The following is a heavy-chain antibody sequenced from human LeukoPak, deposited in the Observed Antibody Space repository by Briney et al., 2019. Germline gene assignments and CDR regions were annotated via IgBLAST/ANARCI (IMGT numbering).Heavy chain of an antibody. Sequence: ASVKVSCKASGYTFTSYGISWVRQAPGQGPEWMGGIIAYNGNTNYAQKLQGRVTMTTDTSTSTAYMELRSLRSEDTAVYYCARDYDYVWGSYRYFWFDPWGQGTLVTVSS. CDR3: ARDYDYVWGSYRYFWFDP. D-gene: IGHD3-16*02. CDR1: GYTFTSYG. J-gene: IGHJ5*02. V-gene: IGHV1-18*01. CDR2: IIAYNGNT.